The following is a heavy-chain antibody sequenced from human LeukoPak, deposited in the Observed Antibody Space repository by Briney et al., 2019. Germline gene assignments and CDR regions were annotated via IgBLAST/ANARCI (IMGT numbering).Heavy chain of an antibody. CDR3: ARGPHYGEGY. J-gene: IGHJ4*02. D-gene: IGHD4-17*01. CDR1: GGTFSSYT. V-gene: IGHV1-69*02. Sequence: GASVKVSCKDSGGTFSSYTISWVRQAPGQGLEWMGRIIPILGIANYAQKFQGSITITADKSTSTAYMELSSLRSEDTAVYYCARGPHYGEGYWGQGTLVTVSS. CDR2: IIPILGIA.